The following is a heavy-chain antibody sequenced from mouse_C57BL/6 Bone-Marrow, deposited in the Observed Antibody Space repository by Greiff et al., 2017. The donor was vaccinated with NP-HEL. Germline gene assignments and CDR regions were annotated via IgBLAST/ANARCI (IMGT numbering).Heavy chain of an antibody. CDR3: ARGDY. J-gene: IGHJ3*01. V-gene: IGHV1-80*01. CDR2: IYPGDGDT. Sequence: LVESGAELVKPGASVKISCKASGYDFSNYWMNWVKQRPGKGLEWIGQIYPGDGDTNYNGKFKDKATLTADKSSSTAYMQSSRLTAEDSAVYLWARGDYGGQGTLVTVSA. CDR1: GYDFSNYW.